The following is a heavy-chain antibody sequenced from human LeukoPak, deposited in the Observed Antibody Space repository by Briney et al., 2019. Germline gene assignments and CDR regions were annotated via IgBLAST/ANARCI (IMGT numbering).Heavy chain of an antibody. CDR1: GGSISSYY. J-gene: IGHJ6*02. V-gene: IGHV4-59*01. CDR2: IYYSGST. Sequence: SETLSLTCTVSGGSISSYYWSWVRQPPGKGLEWIGYIYYSGSTNYNPSLKSRVTISVDTSKNQFSLKLSSVTAADTAVYYCARAKGPTVVPAAIGRFYYYYGMDVWGQGTTVTVSS. CDR3: ARAKGPTVVPAAIGRFYYYYGMDV. D-gene: IGHD2-2*02.